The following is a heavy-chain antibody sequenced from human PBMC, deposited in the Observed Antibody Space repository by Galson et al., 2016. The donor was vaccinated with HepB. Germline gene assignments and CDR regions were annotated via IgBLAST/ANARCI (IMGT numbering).Heavy chain of an antibody. CDR3: AKRVAGDDVSGSLAIDH. CDR1: GFTFSNYG. J-gene: IGHJ4*01. CDR2: ISHGGRDK. V-gene: IGHV3-30*18. D-gene: IGHD2-15*01. Sequence: SLRLSCAASGFTFSNYGMHWVRQAPGKGLEWVAVISHGGRDKYYVDSVKGRFTISRDNSKNTLYLQMSSLRLEDTAIYYCAKRVAGDDVSGSLAIDHWGHGTLVTVSS.